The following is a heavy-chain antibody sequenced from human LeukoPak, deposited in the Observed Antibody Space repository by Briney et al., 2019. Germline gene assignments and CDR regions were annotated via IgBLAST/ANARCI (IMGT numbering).Heavy chain of an antibody. D-gene: IGHD6-13*01. CDR3: ARSSSSSWFPPTSSNYYYYGMDV. J-gene: IGHJ6*02. V-gene: IGHV1-8*01. Sequence: ASVKVSCKASGYTFTSYDINWVRQATGQGLEWMGWMNPNSGNTGYAQKFQGRVTMTRNTSISTAYMELSSLRSEDTAVYYCARSSSSSWFPPTSSNYYYYGMDVWGQGTTVTVSS. CDR2: MNPNSGNT. CDR1: GYTFTSYD.